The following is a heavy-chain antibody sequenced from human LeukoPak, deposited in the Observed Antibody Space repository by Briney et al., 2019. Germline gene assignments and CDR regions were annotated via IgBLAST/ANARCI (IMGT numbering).Heavy chain of an antibody. D-gene: IGHD2-15*01. J-gene: IGHJ3*02. CDR3: ARDRCSGGSCYFPFDAFDI. Sequence: GGSLRLSCAASGFTFSSYSMNWVRQAPGKGLEWVSSISSSSSYIYYADSVKGRFTISRDNSKNTLYLQMNSLRAEDTAVYYCARDRCSGGSCYFPFDAFDIWGQGTMVTVSS. V-gene: IGHV3-21*01. CDR1: GFTFSSYS. CDR2: ISSSSSYI.